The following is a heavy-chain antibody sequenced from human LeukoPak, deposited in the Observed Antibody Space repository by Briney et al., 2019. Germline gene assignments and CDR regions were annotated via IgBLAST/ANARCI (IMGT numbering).Heavy chain of an antibody. V-gene: IGHV3-23*01. CDR2: ISGSGGST. Sequence: GGSLRLSCAASGFTFSSYAMSWVRQAPGKGLEWDSAISGSGGSTYYADSVKGRFTISRDNSKNTLYLQMDSLRAEDTAVYYCAKYYGAGTEFDYWGQGTLVTVSS. CDR3: AKYYGAGTEFDY. D-gene: IGHD3-10*01. CDR1: GFTFSSYA. J-gene: IGHJ4*02.